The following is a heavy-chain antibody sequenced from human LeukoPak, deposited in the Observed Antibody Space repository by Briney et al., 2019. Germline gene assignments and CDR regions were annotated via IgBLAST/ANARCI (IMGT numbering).Heavy chain of an antibody. CDR1: GFTFSDYY. CDR2: ISSSGSTI. D-gene: IGHD4-17*01. CDR3: ARPGDYGDLYYCYGMGV. V-gene: IGHV3-11*01. J-gene: IGHJ6*02. Sequence: GGSLRLSCAASGFTFSDYYMSWIRQAPGKGQEWVSYISSSGSTIYYADSVKGRFTISRDNAKNSLYLQMNSLRAEDTAVYYCARPGDYGDLYYCYGMGVWGQGTTVTVSS.